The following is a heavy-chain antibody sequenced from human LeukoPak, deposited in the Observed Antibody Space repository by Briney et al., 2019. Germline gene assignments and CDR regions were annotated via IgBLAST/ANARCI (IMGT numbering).Heavy chain of an antibody. CDR1: GYTFNGYY. CDR2: INPNSGGT. V-gene: IGHV1-2*02. D-gene: IGHD2-2*01. CDR3: ASSMVCSSTSCTDY. Sequence: ASVKVSCKASGYTFNGYYMHWVRQARGQGLECMGWINPNSGGTNYAQKFQGRVTMTRDTSISTAYMELSRLRSDDTAVYYCASSMVCSSTSCTDYWGQGTLVTVSS. J-gene: IGHJ4*02.